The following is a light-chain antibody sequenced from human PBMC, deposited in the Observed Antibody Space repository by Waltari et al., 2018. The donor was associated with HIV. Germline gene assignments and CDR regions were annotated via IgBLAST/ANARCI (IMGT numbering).Light chain of an antibody. CDR1: QDISNH. J-gene: IGKJ2*01. CDR2: DAY. CDR3: QQYDGPPYT. V-gene: IGKV1-33*01. Sequence: DIQMTQSPSSLSASVGDRVTITCQASQDISNHLNWYQQKLGKAPKLLIYDAYNLEIGVPSRFSGRRSGTDFTFIISSLQPDDIGRYYGQQYDGPPYTFGQGTKL.